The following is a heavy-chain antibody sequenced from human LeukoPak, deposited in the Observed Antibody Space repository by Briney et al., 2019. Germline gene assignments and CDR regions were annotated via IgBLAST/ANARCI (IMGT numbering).Heavy chain of an antibody. CDR2: INPSGGST. CDR3: ARDFRSSNWYEGFDY. V-gene: IGHV1-46*01. D-gene: IGHD6-13*01. Sequence: GASVKVSCKASGYTFTSYYMHWVRQAPGQGLEWMGIINPSGGSTSYAQKFQGRVTMTRDTSTSTVYMEPSSLRSEDTAVYYCARDFRSSNWYEGFDYWGQGTLVTVSS. J-gene: IGHJ4*02. CDR1: GYTFTSYY.